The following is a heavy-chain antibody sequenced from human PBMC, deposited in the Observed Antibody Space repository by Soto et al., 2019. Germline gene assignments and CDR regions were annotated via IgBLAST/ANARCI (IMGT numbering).Heavy chain of an antibody. J-gene: IGHJ4*02. V-gene: IGHV3-30*18. D-gene: IGHD3-10*01. CDR2: ISYDGSNK. CDR1: GFTFSSYG. CDR3: AKDQGGRLSGSYYIRPGGDDY. Sequence: QVQLVESGGGVVQPGRSLRLSCAASGFTFSSYGMHWVRQAPGKGLEWVAVISYDGSNKYYADSVKGRFNISRDNSKNTLYLQMNSLRAEDTAVYYGAKDQGGRLSGSYYIRPGGDDYWGQGTLVTVSS.